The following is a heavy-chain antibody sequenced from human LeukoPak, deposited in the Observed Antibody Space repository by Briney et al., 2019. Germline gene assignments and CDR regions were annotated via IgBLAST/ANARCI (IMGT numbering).Heavy chain of an antibody. CDR3: ARDRAAYSSGYNAFDI. CDR1: GFTFSSYS. V-gene: IGHV3-74*01. D-gene: IGHD3-22*01. Sequence: GSLRLSCAASGFTFSSYSMNWVRQAPGKGLVWVSRINSDGSSTSYADSVKGRFTISRDNAKNTLYLQMNSLRAEDTAVYYCARDRAAYSSGYNAFDIWGQGTMVTVSS. CDR2: INSDGSST. J-gene: IGHJ3*02.